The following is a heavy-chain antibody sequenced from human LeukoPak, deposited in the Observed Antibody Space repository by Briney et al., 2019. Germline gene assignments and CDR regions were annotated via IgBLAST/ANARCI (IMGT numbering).Heavy chain of an antibody. CDR3: TANFDF. CDR1: GFDFSNYG. Sequence: PGRSLRLSCAASGFDFSNYGMHWVRQAPGKGLEWVAVIWYDGSNKYYADSVKGRFTISRDNSKNMLYVQMNSLRAEDTAVYYCTANFDFWGQGTLVTVSS. J-gene: IGHJ4*02. V-gene: IGHV3-33*01. CDR2: IWYDGSNK. D-gene: IGHD2-8*01.